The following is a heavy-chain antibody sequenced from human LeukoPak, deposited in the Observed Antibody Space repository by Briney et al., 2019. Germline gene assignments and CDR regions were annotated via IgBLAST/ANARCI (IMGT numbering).Heavy chain of an antibody. Sequence: PSQTLSLTCTVSGGSISSDCWTWIRQPPGTGQERNGNSYYSGSANYNPSLKSQVTITVDTSKNQLSLRLSSVTAADTAVYYCARTHRRIADDAFDIWGQGTMVTVSS. CDR2: SYYSGSA. D-gene: IGHD6-13*01. J-gene: IGHJ3*02. CDR3: ARTHRRIADDAFDI. CDR1: GGSISSDC. V-gene: IGHV4-59*01.